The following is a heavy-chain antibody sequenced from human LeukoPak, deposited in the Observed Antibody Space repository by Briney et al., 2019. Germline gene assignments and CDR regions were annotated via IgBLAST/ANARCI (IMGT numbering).Heavy chain of an antibody. D-gene: IGHD1-14*01. Sequence: GGSLRLSCAPSGFTFSRYGMHWVRQAPGKGLEWVAFIRYDGSNKYYADSVKGRFTISRDNSKNTLYLQMNSLRAEDTAVYYCAKDTTPPKAGFDPWGQGTLVTVSS. CDR1: GFTFSRYG. CDR3: AKDTTPPKAGFDP. J-gene: IGHJ5*02. CDR2: IRYDGSNK. V-gene: IGHV3-30*02.